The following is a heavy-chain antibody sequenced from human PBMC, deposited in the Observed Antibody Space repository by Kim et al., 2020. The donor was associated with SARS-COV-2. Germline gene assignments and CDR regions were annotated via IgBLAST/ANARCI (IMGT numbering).Heavy chain of an antibody. CDR3: ARNSDDLGFDY. V-gene: IGHV3-30*07. Sequence: ADSVKGQFTISRDNSKKTVYLRMNSLRAEDTAVYYCARNSDDLGFDYWGQGTLVTISS. J-gene: IGHJ4*02. D-gene: IGHD3-16*01.